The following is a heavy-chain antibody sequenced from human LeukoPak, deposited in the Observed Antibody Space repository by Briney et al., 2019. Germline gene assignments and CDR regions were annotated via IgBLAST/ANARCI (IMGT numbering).Heavy chain of an antibody. Sequence: PSETLSLTCAVYGGSFSGYYWSWIRQPPGKGLEWIGEINHSGSTNYNPSLKSRVTISVDTSKNQFSLKLSSVTAADTAVYYCARGVIFDSSGHHFDYWGQGTLVTVSS. J-gene: IGHJ4*02. CDR2: INHSGST. CDR1: GGSFSGYY. V-gene: IGHV4-34*01. D-gene: IGHD3-22*01. CDR3: ARGVIFDSSGHHFDY.